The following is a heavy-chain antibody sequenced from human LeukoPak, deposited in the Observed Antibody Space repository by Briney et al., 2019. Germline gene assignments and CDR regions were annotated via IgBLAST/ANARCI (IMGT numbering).Heavy chain of an antibody. Sequence: KTSETLSLTCAVHGGSFSGYYWSWIRQPPGKGLEWIGEINHSGSTNYNPSLKSRVTISVDTSKNQFSLKLSSVTAADTAVYYCARGRLPYGGKKAFDIWGQGTMVTVSS. CDR1: GGSFSGYY. CDR2: INHSGST. D-gene: IGHD4-23*01. J-gene: IGHJ3*02. V-gene: IGHV4-34*01. CDR3: ARGRLPYGGKKAFDI.